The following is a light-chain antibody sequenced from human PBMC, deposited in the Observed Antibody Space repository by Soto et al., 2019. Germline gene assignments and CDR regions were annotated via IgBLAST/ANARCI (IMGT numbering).Light chain of an antibody. CDR3: QQYGSSPIT. Sequence: EIVMTQSPATLSVSPGERATLSCRASQSVSSNLAWYQQKPGQAPRLLIYGASTRATGIPARFSGSGSGTNFALTIRRMEPEDVGMYYCQQYGSSPITFGQGTRLE. J-gene: IGKJ5*01. CDR1: QSVSSN. V-gene: IGKV3-15*01. CDR2: GAS.